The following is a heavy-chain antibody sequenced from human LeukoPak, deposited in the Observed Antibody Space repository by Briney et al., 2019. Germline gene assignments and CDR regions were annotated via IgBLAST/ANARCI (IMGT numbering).Heavy chain of an antibody. CDR2: THRSGDT. CDR3: ATRHHSRTYMDPLDS. J-gene: IGHJ4*02. D-gene: IGHD1-1*01. V-gene: IGHV4-4*02. Sequence: SGTLSLTCAVYGVSISSDNWWTWVRQPPGKGLEWIGETHRSGDTKYNPSLNGRVTISMDNSKNQLSLNLISVTAADTAIYFCATRHHSRTYMDPLDSWGQGTLVTVSS. CDR1: GVSISSDNW.